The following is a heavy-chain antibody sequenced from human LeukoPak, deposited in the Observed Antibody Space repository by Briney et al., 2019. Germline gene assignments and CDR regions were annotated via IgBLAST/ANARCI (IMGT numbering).Heavy chain of an antibody. D-gene: IGHD5-18*01. CDR2: VDPEDGET. Sequence: ASVKVSCKVSGYTFTDYYLHWAQQAPGKGLEWMGLVDPEDGETIYAEKFQGRVTITADTSTDTAYMELSSLRSEDTAVYYCATSGGYSYGRVDYWGQGTLVTVSS. CDR3: ATSGGYSYGRVDY. CDR1: GYTFTDYY. V-gene: IGHV1-69-2*01. J-gene: IGHJ4*02.